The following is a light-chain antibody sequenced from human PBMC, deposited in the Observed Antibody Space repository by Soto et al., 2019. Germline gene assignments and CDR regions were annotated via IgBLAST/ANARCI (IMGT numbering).Light chain of an antibody. Sequence: DIQMTQSPSTLSGSVGDRVTITCRASQTISSWLAWYQQKPGKAPNLLIYTASSLQSGVPSRFSGSGSGTDFTLTINGLQPEDFATYYCQQAASFPITFGQGTRREIK. V-gene: IGKV1-12*01. CDR3: QQAASFPIT. CDR1: QTISSW. CDR2: TAS. J-gene: IGKJ5*01.